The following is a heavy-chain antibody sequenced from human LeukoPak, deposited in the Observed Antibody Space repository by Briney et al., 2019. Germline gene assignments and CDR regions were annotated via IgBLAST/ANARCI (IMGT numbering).Heavy chain of an antibody. CDR1: GGSISSYY. CDR2: IYYSGST. J-gene: IGHJ6*03. D-gene: IGHD6-6*01. CDR3: ARRIAARSPPAYYYYMDV. V-gene: IGHV4-59*08. Sequence: PSETLSLTCTVSGGSISSYYWSWIRQPPGKGLEWIGYIYYSGSTNYNPSLKSRVTISVGTSKNQFSLKLSSVTAADTAVYYCARRIAARSPPAYYYYMDVWGKGTTVTVSS.